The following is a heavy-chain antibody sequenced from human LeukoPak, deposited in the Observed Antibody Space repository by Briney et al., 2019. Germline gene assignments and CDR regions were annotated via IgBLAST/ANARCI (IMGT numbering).Heavy chain of an antibody. CDR3: ARDRDGYNFDY. J-gene: IGHJ4*02. D-gene: IGHD5-24*01. V-gene: IGHV4-59*01. CDR1: GGSISSYY. Sequence: ETLSLTCTVSGGSISSYYWSWMRQPPGKGLEWIGYIYYSGSTNYNPSLKSRVTISVDTSKNQFSLKLSSVTAADTAVYYCARDRDGYNFDYWGQGTLVTVSS. CDR2: IYYSGST.